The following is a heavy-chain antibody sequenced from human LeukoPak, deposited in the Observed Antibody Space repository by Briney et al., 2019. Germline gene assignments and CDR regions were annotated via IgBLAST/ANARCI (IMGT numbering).Heavy chain of an antibody. CDR3: AREGFLGSGSYPDY. CDR1: GGSISSYY. CDR2: IYYSGST. V-gene: IGHV4-59*01. D-gene: IGHD3-10*01. J-gene: IGHJ4*02. Sequence: SETLSLTCTVSGGSISSYYWSWIRQPPGKGLEWIAYIYYSGSTIYNPSLKSRVTISVDTSKNQFSLKVRSVTAADTAVYYCAREGFLGSGSYPDYWGQGTLVTVSS.